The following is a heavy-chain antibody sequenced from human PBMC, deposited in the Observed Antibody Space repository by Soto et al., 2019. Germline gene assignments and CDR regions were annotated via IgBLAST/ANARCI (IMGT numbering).Heavy chain of an antibody. CDR2: TSSSGSTT. CDR1: GFSFSGYY. CDR3: ARNGYCSRDACSYGVDV. J-gene: IGHJ6*02. Sequence: QVQLVESGGGLVKPGGSLRLSCAASGFSFSGYYMSWIRQAPGKGLEWLSYTSSSGSTTYYADSVKGRFTVSRDNAKDSLWLQVNSLRADDTAVYYCARNGYCSRDACSYGVDVWGQGTTVTVSS. D-gene: IGHD2-15*01. V-gene: IGHV3-11*01.